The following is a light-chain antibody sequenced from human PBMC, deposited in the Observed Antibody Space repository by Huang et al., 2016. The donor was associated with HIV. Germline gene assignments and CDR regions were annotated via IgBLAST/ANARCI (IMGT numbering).Light chain of an antibody. J-gene: IGKJ5*01. V-gene: IGKV2-28*01. Sequence: DIVMTQSPLSLPVTPGEPASISCRSSLSLLHTNGYNYLDWYLQKPGQSPQLLIYWGSIRASGVPDRFSGSGSVVDFTLKISRVEAEDVGVYYCMQALQTPRTFGQGTRLDIK. CDR2: WGS. CDR1: LSLLHTNGYNY. CDR3: MQALQTPRT.